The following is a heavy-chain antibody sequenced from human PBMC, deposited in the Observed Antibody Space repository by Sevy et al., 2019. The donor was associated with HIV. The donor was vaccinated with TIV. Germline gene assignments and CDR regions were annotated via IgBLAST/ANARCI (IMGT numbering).Heavy chain of an antibody. CDR1: GGSFSGYY. CDR2: INHSGST. Sequence: SETLSLTCAVYGGSFSGYYWSWIRQPPGKGLEWIGEINHSGSTNYNPSLKSRVTISVDTSKNQFSLKLSSVTAADTAVYYCARGVVDSSRGWGWFDPWGQGTLVTVSS. J-gene: IGHJ5*02. CDR3: ARGVVDSSRGWGWFDP. D-gene: IGHD6-13*01. V-gene: IGHV4-34*01.